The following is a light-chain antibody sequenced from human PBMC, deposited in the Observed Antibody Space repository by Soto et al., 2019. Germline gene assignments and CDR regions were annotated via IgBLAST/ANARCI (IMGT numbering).Light chain of an antibody. CDR2: EIN. V-gene: IGLV2-8*01. CDR3: SSFAGSNNFPYV. J-gene: IGLJ1*01. CDR1: SSDVGAYDY. Sequence: QSVLTQPPSASGSPGQSVTISCTGTSSDVGAYDYVSWYQQHPGNAPKLMIYEINKRPSGVPDRFSGSKSGNTAALTVSGLQAEDEADYYCSSFAGSNNFPYVFRTGTKVTVL.